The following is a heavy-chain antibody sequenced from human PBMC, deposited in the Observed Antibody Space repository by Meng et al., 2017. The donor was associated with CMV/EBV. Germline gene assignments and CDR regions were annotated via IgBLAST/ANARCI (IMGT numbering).Heavy chain of an antibody. Sequence: GKSLKISCAASGFTFSSYWMSWVRQAPGKGLEWVANIKQDGSEKYYVDSVKGRFTISRDNAKNSLYLQMNSLRAEDTAVYYCARGESSWSGYYLYYGMDVWGQGTTVTVSS. J-gene: IGHJ6*02. V-gene: IGHV3-7*01. CDR1: GFTFSSYW. D-gene: IGHD3-3*01. CDR2: IKQDGSEK. CDR3: ARGESSWSGYYLYYGMDV.